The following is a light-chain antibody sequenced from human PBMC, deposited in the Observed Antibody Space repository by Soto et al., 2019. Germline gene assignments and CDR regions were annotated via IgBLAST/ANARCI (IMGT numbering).Light chain of an antibody. CDR3: QQYGRPPWT. J-gene: IGKJ1*01. V-gene: IGKV4-1*01. CDR1: QSVLYSSNNQNY. Sequence: DIVMTQSLDSLAGSLGERASINCKFSQSVLYSSNNQNYLAWYQQKPGQPPKRLIYWESTREYGDPDRSSGHGSGTDCTLTISSRQAEDVAVYYCQQYGRPPWTFGQGTSVEIK. CDR2: WES.